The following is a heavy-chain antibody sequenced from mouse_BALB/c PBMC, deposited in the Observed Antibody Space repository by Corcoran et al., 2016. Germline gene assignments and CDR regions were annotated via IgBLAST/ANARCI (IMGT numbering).Heavy chain of an antibody. Sequence: QKQLVQPGPELKKPGETVKTPCKASGYTCTNCGMNWVKQAPGKGLKWMGWINTYTGEPTYADDFKGRFAFSLETSASTAYLQINNLKNEDMATDFCARGGITPFAYWGQGTLVAVSA. CDR1: GYTCTNCG. J-gene: IGHJ3*01. CDR3: ARGGITPFAY. D-gene: IGHD2-4*01. CDR2: INTYTGEP. V-gene: IGHV9-1*02.